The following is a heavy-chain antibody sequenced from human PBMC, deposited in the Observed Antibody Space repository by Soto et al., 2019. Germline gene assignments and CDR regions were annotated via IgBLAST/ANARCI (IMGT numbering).Heavy chain of an antibody. CDR1: GGSISSGGYS. D-gene: IGHD2-15*01. Sequence: PSETLSLTCAVSGGSISSGGYSWSWIRQPPGKGLEWIGYIYHSGSTYYNPSLKSRVTISVDRSKNQFSLKLSSLTAADTAVYYCATMGTPATGLYFFDYWGQGSLVTVSS. J-gene: IGHJ4*02. CDR2: IYHSGST. V-gene: IGHV4-30-2*01. CDR3: ATMGTPATGLYFFDY.